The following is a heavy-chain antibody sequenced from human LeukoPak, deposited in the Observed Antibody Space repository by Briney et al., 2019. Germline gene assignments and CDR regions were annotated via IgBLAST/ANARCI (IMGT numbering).Heavy chain of an antibody. D-gene: IGHD3-22*01. V-gene: IGHV1-69*05. CDR2: IIPIFGTA. CDR1: GGAFSSYA. Sequence: ASVKVSCKASGGAFSSYAISWVRQAPGQGLEWMGGIIPIFGTANYAQKFQGRVTITTDESTSTAYMELSSLRSEDTAVCCCARDAQQYYYDSSGYYYIGGAFDIWGQGTMVTVSS. CDR3: ARDAQQYYYDSSGYYYIGGAFDI. J-gene: IGHJ3*02.